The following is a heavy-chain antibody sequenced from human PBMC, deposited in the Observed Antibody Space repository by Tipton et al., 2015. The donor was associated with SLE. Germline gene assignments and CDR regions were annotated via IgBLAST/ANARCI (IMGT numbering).Heavy chain of an antibody. CDR1: GGSISSYY. CDR3: AKDGGLGPRDAFDI. V-gene: IGHV4-34*01. CDR2: INHSGST. J-gene: IGHJ3*02. Sequence: TLSLTCTVSGGSISSYYWSWIRQPPGKGLEWIGEINHSGSTNYNPSLKSRVTISVDTSKNQFSLKLSSVTAADTAVYYCAKDGGLGPRDAFDIWGQGTMVTVSS. D-gene: IGHD3-16*01.